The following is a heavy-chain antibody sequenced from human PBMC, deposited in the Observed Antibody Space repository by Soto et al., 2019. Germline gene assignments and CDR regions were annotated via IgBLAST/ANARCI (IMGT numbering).Heavy chain of an antibody. D-gene: IGHD5-12*01. CDR1: GDSVSSNG. V-gene: IGHV6-1*01. CDR2: TYYSSKWYN. CDR3: TRGWLRQGFDY. J-gene: IGHJ4*02. Sequence: SQTLSLTCAIYGDSVSSNGWNWITQSPSRGLEWLGRTYYSSKWYNDYAVSVKSRITINPDTSKNQFSLQLNSVTPEDTAVYYSTRGWLRQGFDYWGEVTLVTVSS.